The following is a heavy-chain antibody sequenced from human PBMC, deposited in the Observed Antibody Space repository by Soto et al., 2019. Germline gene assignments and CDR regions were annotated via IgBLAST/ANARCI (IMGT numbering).Heavy chain of an antibody. V-gene: IGHV1-69*01. D-gene: IGHD2-8*01. CDR1: GGTFKSYV. Sequence: QVQLVQSGAEVKKPGSSVKVSCKASGGTFKSYVFSWVRQAPGQGLEWMGGFIPLFGTPNYAQKFQGRVTITADESTSRVYMDMSSLPSEDSALYYCARGLKVYSAVLHYNYANDVWGQETTVTVSS. CDR3: ARGLKVYSAVLHYNYANDV. J-gene: IGHJ6*01. CDR2: FIPLFGTP.